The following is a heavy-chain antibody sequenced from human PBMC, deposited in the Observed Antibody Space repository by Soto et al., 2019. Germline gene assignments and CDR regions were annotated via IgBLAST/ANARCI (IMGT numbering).Heavy chain of an antibody. D-gene: IGHD5-12*01. CDR1: GGTFSSYT. CDR3: ARASSGYGFDAFDM. Sequence: QVQLVQSGAEVKKPGSSVKVSCKASGGTFSSYTISWVRQAPGQGLEWMGRIIPILGIANYAQKFQGRVTLTRNTSISTAYMEVSSLRSEDTAVYYCARASSGYGFDAFDMWGQGTMVTVSS. J-gene: IGHJ3*02. V-gene: IGHV1-69*02. CDR2: IIPILGIA.